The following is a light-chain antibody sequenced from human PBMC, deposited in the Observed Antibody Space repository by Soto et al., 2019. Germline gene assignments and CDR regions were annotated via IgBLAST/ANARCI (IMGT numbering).Light chain of an antibody. CDR1: QGISNY. V-gene: IGKV1-16*02. CDR2: SAS. CDR3: HQYNSLPLT. J-gene: IGKJ4*01. Sequence: DIQMTQSPSSLSASVGDRVTITCRESQGISNYLGWFQQKPGQAPKSLIYSASSLQSGVPSKFSGSGSGTDFTLTISSLQPEDSATYYCHQYNSLPLTFGEGTKVEI.